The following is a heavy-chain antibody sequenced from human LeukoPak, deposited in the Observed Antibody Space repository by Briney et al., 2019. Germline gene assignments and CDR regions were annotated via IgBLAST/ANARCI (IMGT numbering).Heavy chain of an antibody. CDR3: ARLEGNIAATLISPSPMLY. Sequence: GASVKVSCRASGYTFTSYGISWVRQAPGQGLEWMGWISAYNGNTKYALKVQGRVTMTTDSSTSTAYMELRSLRSDDTAVYYCARLEGNIAATLISPSPMLYWGQGTLVTVSS. D-gene: IGHD6-13*01. V-gene: IGHV1-18*01. CDR1: GYTFTSYG. CDR2: ISAYNGNT. J-gene: IGHJ4*02.